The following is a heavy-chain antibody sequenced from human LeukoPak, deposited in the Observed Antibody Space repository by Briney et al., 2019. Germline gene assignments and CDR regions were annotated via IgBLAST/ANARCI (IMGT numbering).Heavy chain of an antibody. D-gene: IGHD3-10*01. Sequence: GGSLRLSCAASGFIFSNYWMSWVRQAPGKGLEWVANIKQDGSEKYYADSVKGRFTISRDNAKNSLFLQMNSLRAEDTALYFCASEVYLFDNRGSGAFDVWGPGTMVTVSS. CDR3: ASEVYLFDNRGSGAFDV. V-gene: IGHV3-7*04. J-gene: IGHJ3*01. CDR1: GFIFSNYW. CDR2: IKQDGSEK.